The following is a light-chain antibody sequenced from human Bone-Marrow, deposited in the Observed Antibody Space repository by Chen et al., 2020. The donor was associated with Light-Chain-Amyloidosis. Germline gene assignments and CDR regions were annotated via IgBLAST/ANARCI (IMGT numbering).Light chain of an antibody. J-gene: IGKJ4*01. CDR1: QTISSNY. CDR2: GSS. V-gene: IGKV3-20*01. Sequence: EIVLTQSPGTLSLSPGEGANLSCRASQTISSNYLTWYQQTFGQAPRLLIYGSSSRATGIPDRFTGRGSETDFTLTINRLEPEDFAMYYCQQYGTSPLSFGGGTKVAIK. CDR3: QQYGTSPLS.